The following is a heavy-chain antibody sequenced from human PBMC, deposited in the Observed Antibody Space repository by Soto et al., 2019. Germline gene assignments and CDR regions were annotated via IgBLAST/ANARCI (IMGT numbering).Heavy chain of an antibody. J-gene: IGHJ4*02. CDR2: IKSKTDGGTT. Sequence: GGSLRLSCAASGFSFSDAWMTWVRQAPGAGLEWVGHIKSKTDGGTTDYAAPVKGRFTVSRDASKTTVYLQMNSLRTEDTAVYYCTTDPHSTGTKYWGQGTLVTVSS. CDR3: TTDPHSTGTKY. D-gene: IGHD1-1*01. CDR1: GFSFSDAW. V-gene: IGHV3-15*01.